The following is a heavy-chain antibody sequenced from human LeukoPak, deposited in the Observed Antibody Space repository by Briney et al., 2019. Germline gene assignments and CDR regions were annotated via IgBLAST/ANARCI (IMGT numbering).Heavy chain of an antibody. J-gene: IGHJ4*02. Sequence: SETLSLTCTVSGGSISSYYWSWVRQPPGKGLEWIGYIYNYGGSTKYNPSLESRVTISLDMSKNQFSLKLSSVTAADTAVYYCARIFIRNGYSSYFDCWGQGTLVTVSS. CDR3: ARIFIRNGYSSYFDC. V-gene: IGHV4-4*09. CDR2: IYNYGGST. CDR1: GGSISSYY. D-gene: IGHD5-18*01.